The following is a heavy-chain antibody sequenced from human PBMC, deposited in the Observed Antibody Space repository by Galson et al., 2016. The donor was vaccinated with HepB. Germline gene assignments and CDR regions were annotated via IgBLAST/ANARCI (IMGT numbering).Heavy chain of an antibody. CDR1: GFIFSGSA. J-gene: IGHJ2*01. CDR3: TRGFCSTTNCYGYIDL. CDR2: IRSKANSYAT. V-gene: IGHV3-73*01. Sequence: SLRLSCAASGFIFSGSAMHWVRQASGKGLEWLGRIRSKANSYATTYAASVKGRFTISRDDSKNTAYLQMNSLKTEDTAMYYCTRGFCSTTNCYGYIDLWGRGTLVTVSS. D-gene: IGHD2-2*01.